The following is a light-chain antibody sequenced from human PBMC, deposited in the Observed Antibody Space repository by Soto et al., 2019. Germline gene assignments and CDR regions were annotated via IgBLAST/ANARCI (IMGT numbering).Light chain of an antibody. V-gene: IGKV2-24*01. CDR1: HSLVHSNGDTY. CDR3: MQLTHFPWT. J-gene: IGKJ1*01. Sequence: DVVMTQTPLPSPVTLGQPASISCRSSHSLVHSNGDTYLTWYQQRPGQPPRLLIYKISKRFSGVPDRFSGSGAGTDFTLKISRVEAEDVEVYYCMQLTHFPWTFGQGTRVEIQ. CDR2: KIS.